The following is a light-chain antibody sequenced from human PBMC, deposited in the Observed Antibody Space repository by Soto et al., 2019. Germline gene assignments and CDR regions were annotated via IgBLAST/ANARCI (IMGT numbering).Light chain of an antibody. Sequence: DIQMTQSPSTLSASVGDRVTITCRASQSIRSWLAWYQQKPGNAPKLLIYDASTLETGVPSRFSGSGSGTEFTLTISSLQPDDFATYYCQHDKNYETFGQGTKVEIK. V-gene: IGKV1-5*01. CDR1: QSIRSW. J-gene: IGKJ1*01. CDR2: DAS. CDR3: QHDKNYET.